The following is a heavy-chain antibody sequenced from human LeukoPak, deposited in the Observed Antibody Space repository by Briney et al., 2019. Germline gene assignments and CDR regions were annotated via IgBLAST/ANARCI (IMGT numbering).Heavy chain of an antibody. CDR2: INAGNGNI. D-gene: IGHD4-17*01. CDR1: GYIFISYA. CDR3: TRTTVTFPFDY. J-gene: IGHJ4*02. V-gene: IGHV1-3*01. Sequence: ASVKVSCKTSGYIFISYAIHWVRQAPGQRLEWMGWINAGNGNIEYSQKFQGRVTITRDTSASTAYMELSSLRSEDTAVYYCTRTTVTFPFDYWGQGTLVTVSS.